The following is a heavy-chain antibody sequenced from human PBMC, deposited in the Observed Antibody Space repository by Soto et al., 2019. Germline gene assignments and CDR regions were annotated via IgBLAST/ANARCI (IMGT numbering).Heavy chain of an antibody. CDR1: GYTLTELS. Sequence: ASVKVSCKVSGYTLTELSMHWVRQAPGKGLEWMGGFDPEDGETIYAQKFQGRVTMTEDTPTDTAYMELSSLRSEDTAVYYCAAHYYDSSGYFRYFQHWGQGTLVTV. J-gene: IGHJ1*01. CDR3: AAHYYDSSGYFRYFQH. V-gene: IGHV1-24*01. CDR2: FDPEDGET. D-gene: IGHD3-22*01.